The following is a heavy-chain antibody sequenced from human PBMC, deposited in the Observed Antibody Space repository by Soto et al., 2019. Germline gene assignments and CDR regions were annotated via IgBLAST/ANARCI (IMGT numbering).Heavy chain of an antibody. V-gene: IGHV3-21*01. CDR3: ARAKLGYCXSTSCYDYYYYYYGMDV. Sequence: GESLRLSCAASGFTFSSYSMNWVRQAPGKGLEWVSSISSSSSYIYYADSVKGRFTISRDNAKNSLYLQMNSLRAEDTAVYYCARAKLGYCXSTSCYDYYYYYYGMDVWGQGTTVTVSS. CDR2: ISSSSSYI. CDR1: GFTFSSYS. D-gene: IGHD2-2*01. J-gene: IGHJ6*02.